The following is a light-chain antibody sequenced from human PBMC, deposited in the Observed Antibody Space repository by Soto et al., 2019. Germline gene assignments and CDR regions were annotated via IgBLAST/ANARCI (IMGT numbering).Light chain of an antibody. V-gene: IGLV2-14*01. CDR1: ISDVGGNHY. CDR3: SSYTSSGTWV. CDR2: EVR. Sequence: QSALTQPASVSGSPGQSTTISCSGTISDVGGNHYVSWYQHHPGKAPKVIIYEVRKWPSGVSNRFSGSKSGNTASLTISGLQAEDDADYYCSSYTSSGTWVFGGGTKLTVL. J-gene: IGLJ3*02.